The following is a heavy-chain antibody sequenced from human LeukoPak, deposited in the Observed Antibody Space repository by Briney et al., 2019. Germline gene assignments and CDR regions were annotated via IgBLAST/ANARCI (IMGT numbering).Heavy chain of an antibody. CDR2: IYHSGST. V-gene: IGHV4-30-2*05. CDR1: GGSISSGGYS. CDR3: ARAADGATFDY. D-gene: IGHD1-26*01. J-gene: IGHJ4*02. Sequence: PSETLSLTCAVSGGSISSGGYSWSWIRQPPGKGLEWIGYIYHSGSTYYNPSLKSRVTISVDTSKNQFSLKLSSVTAADTAVYYCARAADGATFDYWGQGTLVTVSS.